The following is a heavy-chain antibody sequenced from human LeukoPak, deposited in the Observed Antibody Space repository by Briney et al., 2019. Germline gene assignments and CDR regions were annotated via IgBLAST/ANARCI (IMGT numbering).Heavy chain of an antibody. CDR3: ARGLGKDDFWSGYGPDYYYYYYMDV. CDR2: IIPIFGTA. Sequence: SVKVSCKASGGTFSSYAISWVRPAPGQGLEWMGGIIPIFGTANYAQKFQGRVTITTDESTSTAYMELSSLRSEDTAVYYCARGLGKDDFWSGYGPDYYYYYYMDVWGKGTTVTVSS. D-gene: IGHD3-3*01. J-gene: IGHJ6*03. CDR1: GGTFSSYA. V-gene: IGHV1-69*05.